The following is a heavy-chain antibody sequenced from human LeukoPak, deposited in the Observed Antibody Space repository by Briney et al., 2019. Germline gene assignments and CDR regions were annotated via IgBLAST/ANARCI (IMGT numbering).Heavy chain of an antibody. CDR3: ARRRQYYYGSGTHPNYYYYYMDV. Sequence: ASVKVSCKASGYTFTSYGISWVRQAPGQGLEWMGWISAYNGNTNYAQKLQGRVTMTTDTSTSTAYMELRSLRSDDTAVYYCARRRQYYYGSGTHPNYYYYYMDVWGKGTTVTVSS. D-gene: IGHD3-10*01. CDR1: GYTFTSYG. J-gene: IGHJ6*03. V-gene: IGHV1-18*01. CDR2: ISAYNGNT.